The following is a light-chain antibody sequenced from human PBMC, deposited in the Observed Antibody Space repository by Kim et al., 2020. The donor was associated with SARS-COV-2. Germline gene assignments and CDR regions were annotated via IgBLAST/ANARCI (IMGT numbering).Light chain of an antibody. J-gene: IGLJ1*01. V-gene: IGLV2-14*03. CDR1: SRGVGGYNY. CDR2: DVT. Sequence: HSHTIPCTGTSRGVGGYNYVPCYQQHPGEDPKLMIYDVTTRPSGVSNRFSGSKSGNTASLTISGLQTEDEADYYCCSFIGTSTYVFGSGTKVTVL. CDR3: CSFIGTSTYV.